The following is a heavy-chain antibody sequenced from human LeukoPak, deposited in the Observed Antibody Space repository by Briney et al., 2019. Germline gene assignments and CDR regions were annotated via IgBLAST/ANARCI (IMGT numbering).Heavy chain of an antibody. V-gene: IGHV4-61*02. CDR1: GGSISSGDYY. CDR3: ARDQTYRYSGSYFRAFDI. J-gene: IGHJ3*02. Sequence: SETLSLTCTVSGGSISSGDYYWSWIRQPAGKGLEWIGRIYTSGSTNYNPSLKSRVTMSVDTSKDQFSLKLSSVTAADTAVYYCARDQTYRYSGSYFRAFDIWGQGTMVTVSS. CDR2: IYTSGST. D-gene: IGHD1-26*01.